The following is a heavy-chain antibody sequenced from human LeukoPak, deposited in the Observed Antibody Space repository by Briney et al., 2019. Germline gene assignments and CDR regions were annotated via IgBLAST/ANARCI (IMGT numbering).Heavy chain of an antibody. J-gene: IGHJ4*02. V-gene: IGHV3-74*01. CDR3: ASWGGSSWVRVHS. CDR1: GFTFSSYW. CDR2: INSDGSST. D-gene: IGHD6-13*01. Sequence: GGSLRLSCAASGFTFSSYWMHWVRQATGKGLVWVSRINSDGSSTSYADSVKGRFTISRDNAKNTLYLQMNSLRAEDTAVYYCASWGGSSWVRVHSRGQGTRVTVSS.